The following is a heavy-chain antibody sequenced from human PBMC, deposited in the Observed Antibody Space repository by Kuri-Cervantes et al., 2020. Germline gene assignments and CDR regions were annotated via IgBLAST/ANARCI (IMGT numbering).Heavy chain of an antibody. V-gene: IGHV3-13*01. CDR3: AKGAAAIPHDY. CDR1: GFTFSSYD. CDR2: VATAGDT. J-gene: IGHJ4*02. D-gene: IGHD2-2*02. Sequence: LSLTCAASGFTFSSYDIHWVRQTTGKRLEWVSGVATAGDTYYPDSVKGRFTISRETAKNSLYLQMNSLRAGDTAVYYCAKGAAAIPHDYWGQGTLVTVSS.